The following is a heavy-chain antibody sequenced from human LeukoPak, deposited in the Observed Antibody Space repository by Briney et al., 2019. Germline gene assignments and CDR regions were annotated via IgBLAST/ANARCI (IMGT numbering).Heavy chain of an antibody. D-gene: IGHD2-21*02. CDR1: GYSISSGYY. Sequence: SETLSLTCTVSGYSISSGYYWGWIRQPPGKGLEWIGSIYHSGSTYYNPSLKSRVTISVDTSKNQFSLKLSSVTAADTAVYYCARPYCGGDCPWYFDLWGRGTLVTVSS. CDR3: ARPYCGGDCPWYFDL. V-gene: IGHV4-38-2*02. J-gene: IGHJ2*01. CDR2: IYHSGST.